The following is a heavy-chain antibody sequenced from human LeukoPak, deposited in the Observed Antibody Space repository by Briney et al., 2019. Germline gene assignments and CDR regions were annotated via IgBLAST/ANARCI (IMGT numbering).Heavy chain of an antibody. D-gene: IGHD6-19*01. CDR2: ISSNGGST. Sequence: PGGSLRLSCAASGFTFSSYAIHWVRQAPGKGLEYVSAISSNGGSTYYANSVKGRFTISRDNSKNTLYLQMGSLRAEDMAVYYCARSYSSGWYSYYWGQGTLVTVSS. J-gene: IGHJ4*02. CDR1: GFTFSSYA. V-gene: IGHV3-64*01. CDR3: ARSYSSGWYSYY.